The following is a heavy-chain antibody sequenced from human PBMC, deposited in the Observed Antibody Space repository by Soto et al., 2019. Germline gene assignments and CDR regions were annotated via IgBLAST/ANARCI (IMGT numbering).Heavy chain of an antibody. D-gene: IGHD3-3*01. Sequence: GESLKISCKSSGYSFTSYWIGWVRQMPGKGLEWMGIIYPGDSDTKYSPSFQGQVTISADKSISTAYLQWSSLKTSDTAMYYCASLYCDFWSGYYYWGQGTLVTVSS. J-gene: IGHJ4*02. CDR3: ASLYCDFWSGYYY. V-gene: IGHV5-51*01. CDR1: GYSFTSYW. CDR2: IYPGDSDT.